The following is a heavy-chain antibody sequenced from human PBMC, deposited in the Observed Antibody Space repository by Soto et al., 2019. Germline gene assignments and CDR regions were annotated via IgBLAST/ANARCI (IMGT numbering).Heavy chain of an antibody. D-gene: IGHD3-3*01. Sequence: EVQLVESGGGLIQPGGSLRLSCAASGFTVSSNYMSWFRQAPGKGLEWVSVIYSGGSTYYADSVKGRFTISRDNSKNTLYLQMNSLRAEDTAVYYCAMQLEWLFYGMDVWGQGTTVTVSS. CDR3: AMQLEWLFYGMDV. CDR1: GFTVSSNY. CDR2: IYSGGST. V-gene: IGHV3-53*01. J-gene: IGHJ6*02.